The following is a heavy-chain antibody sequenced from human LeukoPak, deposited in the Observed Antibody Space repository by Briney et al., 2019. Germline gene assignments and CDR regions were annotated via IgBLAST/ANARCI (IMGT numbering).Heavy chain of an antibody. D-gene: IGHD3-3*01. V-gene: IGHV1-2*02. J-gene: IGHJ4*02. CDR2: INPNSGGT. CDR1: GYTFTGYY. CDR3: ARVESLRFLEWLLLTSHYFDY. Sequence: APVKVSCKASGYTFTGYYMHWVRQAPGQGLEWMGWINPNSGGTNYAQKLQGRVTMTTDRSTSTAYMELRSLRSDDTAVYYCARVESLRFLEWLLLTSHYFDYWGQGTLVTVSS.